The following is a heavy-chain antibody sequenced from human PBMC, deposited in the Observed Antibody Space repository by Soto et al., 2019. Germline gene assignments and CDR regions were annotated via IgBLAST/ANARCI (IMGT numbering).Heavy chain of an antibody. CDR2: IYPGDSDT. CDR3: AREDTSGYYFYDY. J-gene: IGHJ4*03. D-gene: IGHD3-22*01. V-gene: IGHV5-51*01. Sequence: LGESLKISCKGSGFSFRSYWIGWVRQMPGKGLEWMGIIYPGDSDTTYSPSFRGQVTISADKSISTAYLQWSSLKASDTATYYCAREDTSGYYFYDYWGQGTTVTVSS. CDR1: GFSFRSYW.